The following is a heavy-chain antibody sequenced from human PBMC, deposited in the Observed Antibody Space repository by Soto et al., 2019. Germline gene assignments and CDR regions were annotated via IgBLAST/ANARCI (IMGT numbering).Heavy chain of an antibody. CDR3: ARQHALGFAKNQGNYFFEY. Sequence: GESLNISWQGSGFSFSTYWIAWVRQTPGEGLEWMGIIYPGDSDARYSPSFQGQVTISADRSIDTVYLQWRSLKAPDTATYFGARQHALGFAKNQGNYFFEYWGQGTQVTDSS. D-gene: IGHD7-27*01. CDR1: GFSFSTYW. CDR2: IYPGDSDA. V-gene: IGHV5-51*01. J-gene: IGHJ4*02.